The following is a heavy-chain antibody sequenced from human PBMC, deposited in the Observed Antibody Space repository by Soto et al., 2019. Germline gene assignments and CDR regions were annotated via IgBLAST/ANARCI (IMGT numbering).Heavy chain of an antibody. V-gene: IGHV1-46*01. CDR2: IKPSGGSA. CDR1: GYTFTNYY. CDR3: ARSWFQMINGFDY. Sequence: GASVKVSCKASGYTFTNYYMHGVRQAPGQGLEWMGIIKPSGGSASYAQKFQGRITMTRDTSTSTVYMDLSSLRSEDTAVYYCARSWFQMINGFDYWGQGTLVTVSS. J-gene: IGHJ4*02. D-gene: IGHD3-10*01.